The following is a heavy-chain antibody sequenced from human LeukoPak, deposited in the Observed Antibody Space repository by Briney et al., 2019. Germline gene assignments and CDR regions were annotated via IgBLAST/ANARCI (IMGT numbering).Heavy chain of an antibody. Sequence: ASVKVSCKASRYTFTGYYMHWVRQAPGQGLEWMGWINPNSGGTNYAQKFQGRVTMTRDTSISTAYMELSRLRSDDTAVYYCARDRATYYDFWSGYYWDYYYYGMDVWGQGTTVTVSS. V-gene: IGHV1-2*02. CDR3: ARDRATYYDFWSGYYWDYYYYGMDV. CDR1: RYTFTGYY. D-gene: IGHD3-3*01. J-gene: IGHJ6*02. CDR2: INPNSGGT.